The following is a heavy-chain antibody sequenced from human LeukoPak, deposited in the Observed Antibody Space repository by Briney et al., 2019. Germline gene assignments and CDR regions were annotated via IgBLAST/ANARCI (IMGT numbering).Heavy chain of an antibody. CDR1: GGSISSYY. V-gene: IGHV4-59*01. CDR3: ARTGDSGSYYDY. J-gene: IGHJ4*02. D-gene: IGHD1-26*01. CDR2: IYYSGST. Sequence: PSETLSLTCTVSGGSISSYYWSWIRQPPGKGLEWIGYIYYSGSTNYNPSLKSRVTISVDTSKNQFSLKLSSVTAADTAVYYCARTGDSGSYYDYWGQGTLATVSS.